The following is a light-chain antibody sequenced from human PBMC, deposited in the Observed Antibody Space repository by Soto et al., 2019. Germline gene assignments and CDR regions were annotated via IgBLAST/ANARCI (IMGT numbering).Light chain of an antibody. J-gene: IGKJ1*01. CDR1: QSVRDRY. CDR3: QQYGSSPGT. CDR2: DTS. V-gene: IGKV3-20*01. Sequence: EIVLTQSPGTLSLSPGERATLSCRASQSVRDRYLAWYQQKPGQAPSLLTYDTSTRATGVPDRFSGSGSGTDFALTISRVEPEDFAIHFCQQYGSSPGTFGQGTKVEI.